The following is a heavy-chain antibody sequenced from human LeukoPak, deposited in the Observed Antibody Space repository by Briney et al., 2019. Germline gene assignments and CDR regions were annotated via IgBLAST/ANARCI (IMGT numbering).Heavy chain of an antibody. CDR3: ARDQYCSGGSCNPYNWFDP. D-gene: IGHD2-15*01. V-gene: IGHV3-30*04. CDR1: GFTFSSYA. J-gene: IGHJ5*02. Sequence: GGSLRLSCAASGFTFSSYAMHWVRQAPGKGLEWVAVISYGGSNKYYADSVKGRFTISRNNSKSTLYLQMNSLRAEDTAVYYCARDQYCSGGSCNPYNWFDPWGQGTLVTVSS. CDR2: ISYGGSNK.